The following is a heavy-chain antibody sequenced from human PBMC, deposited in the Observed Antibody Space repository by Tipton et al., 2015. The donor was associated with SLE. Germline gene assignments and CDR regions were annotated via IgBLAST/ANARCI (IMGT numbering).Heavy chain of an antibody. CDR2: IYYSGST. D-gene: IGHD2-2*01. CDR1: GGSISSGGYY. Sequence: TLSLTCTVSGGSISSGGYYWSWIRQHPGKGLEWIGYIYYSGSTYYNPSLKSRVTISVDTSKNQFSLKLSSVTAADTAVYYCARADIVVVPAARKGDAFDIWGQGTMVTVSS. CDR3: ARADIVVVPAARKGDAFDI. V-gene: IGHV4-31*03. J-gene: IGHJ3*02.